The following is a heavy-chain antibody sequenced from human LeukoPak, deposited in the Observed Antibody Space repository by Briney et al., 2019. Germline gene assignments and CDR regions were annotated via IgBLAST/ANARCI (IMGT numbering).Heavy chain of an antibody. V-gene: IGHV1-24*01. J-gene: IGHJ6*03. CDR3: ATVSVVPAAMSGYYYYYMDV. CDR1: GYTLTELS. CDR2: FDPEDGET. Sequence: ASVKVSCKVSGYTLTELSMHWVRQAPGKGREWMGGFDPEDGETIYAQKFQGRVTMTEDTSTDTAYMELSGLRSEDTAVYYCATVSVVPAAMSGYYYYYMDVWGKGTTVTISS. D-gene: IGHD2-2*01.